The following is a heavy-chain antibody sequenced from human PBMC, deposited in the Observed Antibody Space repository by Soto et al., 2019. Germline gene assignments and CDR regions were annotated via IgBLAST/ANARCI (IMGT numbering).Heavy chain of an antibody. V-gene: IGHV1-2*04. CDR1: GYTFTGYY. D-gene: IGHD3-10*01. J-gene: IGHJ6*02. Sequence: ASVKVSCKASGYTFTGYYMHWVRQAPGQGLEWMGWINPNSGGTNYAQKFQGWVTMTRDTSISTAYMELSRLRSDDKAVYYCARDRVYYYGSGSYFNRPSGMDVWGQ. CDR3: ARDRVYYYGSGSYFNRPSGMDV. CDR2: INPNSGGT.